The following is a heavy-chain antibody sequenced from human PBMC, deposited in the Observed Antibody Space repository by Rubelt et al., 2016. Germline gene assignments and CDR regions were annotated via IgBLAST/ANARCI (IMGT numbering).Heavy chain of an antibody. CDR1: GYTFTSYG. J-gene: IGHJ4*02. D-gene: IGHD3-16*02. CDR2: ISAYNGNT. Sequence: QVQLVQSGAEVKKPGASVKVSCKASGYTFTSYGISWVRQAPGQGLEWMGWISAYNGNTNYAQKLQGRVTMTTDTSTSTAYMELRSLRSDDTAVYYCARVVMITVGGVIVNVPYDYWGQGTLVTVSS. V-gene: IGHV1-18*01. CDR3: ARVVMITVGGVIVNVPYDY.